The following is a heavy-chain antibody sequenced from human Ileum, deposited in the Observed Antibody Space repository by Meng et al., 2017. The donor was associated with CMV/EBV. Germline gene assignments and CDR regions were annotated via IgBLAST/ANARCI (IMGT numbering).Heavy chain of an antibody. V-gene: IGHV4-4*07. CDR1: ADSLSTYS. CDR2: LYTTGTI. CDR3: ATTYSDGDWNFDY. D-gene: IGHD1-26*01. Sequence: RPAPVPDPFKLSETLSLTCTVSADSLSTYSWHGIRQPAGKGLEWIGRLYTTGTIKYNHSLMSRLTMSFDTSKSQFSLNLRSLTAADTAVYYCATTYSDGDWNFDYWGQGTLVTVSS. J-gene: IGHJ4*02.